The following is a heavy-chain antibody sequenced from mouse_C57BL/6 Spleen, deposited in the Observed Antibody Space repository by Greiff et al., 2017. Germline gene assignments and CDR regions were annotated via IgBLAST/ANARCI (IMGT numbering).Heavy chain of an antibody. CDR3: EGEDYEYDAAY. CDR2: IYPRRGNT. CDR1: GYTFTSYG. D-gene: IGHD2-4*01. V-gene: IGHV1-81*01. J-gene: IGHJ3*01. Sequence: QVQLQQSGAELARPGASVKLSCKASGYTFTSYGISWVKQRTGKGLEWTGEIYPRRGNTYYNEKFKGKATLTADKSSSTAYMELRSLTSEDSAVYVCEGEDYEYDAAYWGQENLETVSA.